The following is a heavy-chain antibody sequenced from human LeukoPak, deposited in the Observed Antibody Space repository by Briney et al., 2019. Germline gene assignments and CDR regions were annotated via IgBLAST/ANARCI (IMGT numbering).Heavy chain of an antibody. CDR1: GYTFTSYG. CDR2: ISAYNGNT. D-gene: IGHD3-10*01. Sequence: ASVKVSCKASGYTFTSYGISWVRQAPGQGLEWMGWISAYNGNTNYAQKLQGRVTMTTDTSTSTAYMELRSLRSDDTAVYYCAGGSGSYGIRDAFDIWGQGTMVTVSS. J-gene: IGHJ3*02. CDR3: AGGSGSYGIRDAFDI. V-gene: IGHV1-18*01.